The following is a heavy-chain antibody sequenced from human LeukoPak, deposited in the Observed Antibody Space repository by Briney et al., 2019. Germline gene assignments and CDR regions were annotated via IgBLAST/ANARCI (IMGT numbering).Heavy chain of an antibody. J-gene: IGHJ4*02. Sequence: PGGSLRLSCAASGFTFSSYWMSWVRQAPGKGLEWVANIKQDGSEKYYVDSVKGRFTISRDNAKNSLYLQMNSLRAEDTAVYSCAKDLLGVAAGNCWGQGTLVTVSS. CDR2: IKQDGSEK. V-gene: IGHV3-7*03. D-gene: IGHD6-13*01. CDR1: GFTFSSYW. CDR3: AKDLLGVAAGNC.